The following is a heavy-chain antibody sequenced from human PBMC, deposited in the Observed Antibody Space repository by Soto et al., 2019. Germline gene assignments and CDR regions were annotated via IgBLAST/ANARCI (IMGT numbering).Heavy chain of an antibody. J-gene: IGHJ3*02. D-gene: IGHD6-19*01. CDR2: IIPIFGTA. Sequence: QVQLVQSGAEVKKPGSSVKVSCKASGGTFSSYAISWVRQAPGQGLEWMGGIIPIFGTANYAPKFQGRVTITADESTSTAYMELSSLRSEDTAVYYCASPRGLYSSGWYDAFDIWGQGTMVTVSS. V-gene: IGHV1-69*01. CDR1: GGTFSSYA. CDR3: ASPRGLYSSGWYDAFDI.